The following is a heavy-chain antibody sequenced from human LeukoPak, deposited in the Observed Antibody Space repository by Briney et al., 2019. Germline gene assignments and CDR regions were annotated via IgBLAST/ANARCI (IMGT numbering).Heavy chain of an antibody. Sequence: ASVKVSCKASGYTFTGYYIHWVRQAPGQGLEWMGWINPKNGDTNSAQKFQGRVTMTRDTSISTAHMELIRLKSDDTAVYYCARVRGDTKMVYYYYYYMDVWGKGTTVTVSS. J-gene: IGHJ6*03. CDR1: GYTFTGYY. CDR2: INPKNGDT. CDR3: ARVRGDTKMVYYYYYYMDV. D-gene: IGHD5-18*01. V-gene: IGHV1-2*02.